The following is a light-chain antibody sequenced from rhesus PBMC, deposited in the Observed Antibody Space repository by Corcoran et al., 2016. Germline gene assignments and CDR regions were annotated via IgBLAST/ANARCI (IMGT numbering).Light chain of an antibody. J-gene: IGKJ2*01. CDR3: QQRNNFPYS. CDR1: QGIGNA. V-gene: IGKV1-33*01. Sequence: DIQMTQSPSSLSASVGDKVTITCRASQGIGNALAWSQQKPGTAPKVLIYAESSLNSWVPSRFSGGGSGTDFTLTISSLQPEDFALYYCQQRNNFPYSFGRGTKVEIK. CDR2: AES.